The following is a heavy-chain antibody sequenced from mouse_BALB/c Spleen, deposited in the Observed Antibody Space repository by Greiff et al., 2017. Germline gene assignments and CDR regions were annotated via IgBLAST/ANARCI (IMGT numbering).Heavy chain of an antibody. J-gene: IGHJ3*01. CDR2: IDTSDSYT. CDR3: TRNGNDEAWFAY. D-gene: IGHD2-2*01. V-gene: IGHV1-69*01. Sequence: QVQLQQSGAELVMPGASVKMSCKASGYTFTGYWMHWVKQRPGQGLEWIGAIDTSDSYTSYNQKFKGKATLTVDESSSTAYMQLSSLTSEDSAVYYCTRNGNDEAWFAYWGQGTLVTVSA. CDR1: GYTFTGYW.